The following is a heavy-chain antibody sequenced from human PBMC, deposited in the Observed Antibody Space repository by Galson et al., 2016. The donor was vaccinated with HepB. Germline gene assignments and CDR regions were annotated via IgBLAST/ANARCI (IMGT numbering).Heavy chain of an antibody. J-gene: IGHJ4*02. V-gene: IGHV3-21*01. CDR1: VFTYSSDS. CDR2: ISISSNYI. Sequence: SLRLSCAASVFTYSSDSMSLVRQAPGQGLEWVSSISISSNYIYYADSVKGRVTISRDNTNTSLYLQMNSLRVEDTAVYYCARDPPRLSGYVYDYWGQGTLVTVSS. CDR3: ARDPPRLSGYVYDY. D-gene: IGHD5-12*01.